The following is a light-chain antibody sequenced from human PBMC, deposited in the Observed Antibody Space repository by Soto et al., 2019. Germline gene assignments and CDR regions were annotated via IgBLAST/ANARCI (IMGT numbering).Light chain of an antibody. CDR3: QQYHGYPWT. V-gene: IGKV1-5*03. Sequence: DIQLTQSPSTLSASVGDRVTITCRASQSISGWLAWYQQKPGKAPKLLIYKASSLQSGVPSRFSGSGSGTEFTLTLSSLQSDDFAVYSCQQYHGYPWTFGQGTKVDVK. CDR2: KAS. CDR1: QSISGW. J-gene: IGKJ1*01.